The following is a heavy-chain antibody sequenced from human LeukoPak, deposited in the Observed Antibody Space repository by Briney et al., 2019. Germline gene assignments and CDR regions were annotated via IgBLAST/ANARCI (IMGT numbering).Heavy chain of an antibody. Sequence: GGSLRLSCAASGFTFSSYWMSWVRQAPGKGLEWVANIKQDGSEKYYVDSVKGRFTISRDNAKNSLYLQMNSLRAEDTAVYYCARDGGSSSGLEFDYWGQGTLVTVSS. J-gene: IGHJ4*02. CDR3: ARDGGSSSGLEFDY. D-gene: IGHD6-25*01. CDR1: GFTFSSYW. V-gene: IGHV3-7*01. CDR2: IKQDGSEK.